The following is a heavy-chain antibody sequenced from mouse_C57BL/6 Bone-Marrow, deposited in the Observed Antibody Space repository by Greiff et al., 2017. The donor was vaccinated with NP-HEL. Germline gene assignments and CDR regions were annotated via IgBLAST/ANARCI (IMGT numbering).Heavy chain of an antibody. D-gene: IGHD3-3*01. CDR2: INPNNGGT. CDR3: ARKRAYFDV. J-gene: IGHJ1*03. CDR1: GYTFTDYY. Sequence: EVQLQQSGPELVKPGASVKISCKASGYTFTDYYMHWVKQSPGQSLEWIGDINPNNGGTSYNQKFKGKATLTVDKSSSTAYMELRSLTSEDSAVYYCARKRAYFDVWGTGTTVTVSS. V-gene: IGHV1-26*01.